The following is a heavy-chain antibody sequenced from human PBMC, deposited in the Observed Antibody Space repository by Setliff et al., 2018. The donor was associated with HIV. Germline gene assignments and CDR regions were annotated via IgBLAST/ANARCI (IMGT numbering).Heavy chain of an antibody. Sequence: PSETLSLTCTVSGGSISSGSYYWSWIRQPAGKGLEWIGHIYTSGSTNYNPSLKSRVTISVDTSKNQFSLKLNSVTAADTAVYYCARDQSDWFYWGQGTLVTVSS. CDR1: GGSISSGSYY. D-gene: IGHD3-3*01. J-gene: IGHJ4*02. V-gene: IGHV4-61*09. CDR2: IYTSGST. CDR3: ARDQSDWFY.